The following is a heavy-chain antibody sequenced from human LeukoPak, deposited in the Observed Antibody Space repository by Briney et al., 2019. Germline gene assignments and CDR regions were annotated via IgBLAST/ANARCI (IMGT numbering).Heavy chain of an antibody. V-gene: IGHV3-7*03. J-gene: IGHJ6*02. CDR2: VNRDGSET. Sequence: GGSLRLSCAASGFALSSHWITWVRQVPGRGPEWVANVNRDGSETYYLDSVKGRFTISKDNAKNSLYLQMNSLRAEDTALYHCARNNGMDVWGQGTTVIVSS. CDR3: ARNNGMDV. CDR1: GFALSSHW.